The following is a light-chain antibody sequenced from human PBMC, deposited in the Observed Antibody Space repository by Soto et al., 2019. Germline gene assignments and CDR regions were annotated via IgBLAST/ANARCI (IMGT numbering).Light chain of an antibody. CDR3: QQTYISPPT. CDR1: ETTANY. J-gene: IGKJ4*01. CDR2: SAS. V-gene: IGKV1-39*01. Sequence: DIQMSQSPSSLSASLGDRVTITCRASETTANYLNWYQHKPGKAPKLLIHSASSLQSGVPSRFSGRGSGTDYTLTINSLQPEDFATYSCQQTYISPPTFGGGTKVDIK.